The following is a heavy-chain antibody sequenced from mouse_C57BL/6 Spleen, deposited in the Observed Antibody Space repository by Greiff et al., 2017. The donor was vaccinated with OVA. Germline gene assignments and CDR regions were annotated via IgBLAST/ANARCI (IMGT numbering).Heavy chain of an antibody. CDR2: IYPRDGST. Sequence: VQLQESGPELVKPGASVKLSCKASGYTFTSYDINWVKQRPGQGLEWIGWIYPRDGSTKYNEKFKGKATLTVDTSSRTAYMELHSLTSEDSAVYFCARSGSSDYFDYWGQGTTLTVSS. V-gene: IGHV1-85*01. J-gene: IGHJ2*01. CDR1: GYTFTSYD. D-gene: IGHD1-1*01. CDR3: ARSGSSDYFDY.